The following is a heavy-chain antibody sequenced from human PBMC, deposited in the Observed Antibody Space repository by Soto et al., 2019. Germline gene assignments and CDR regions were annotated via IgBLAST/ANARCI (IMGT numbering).Heavy chain of an antibody. CDR2: ISTAHADI. Sequence: GASVKVSCTASGCTFSIYTISWVRQAPGQGLEWMGWISTAHADIGYAQKFQGRVTMTKDTSTSTSFMELRSLRSDDTAIYYCARDLAYIREYWGQGTQVTVSS. CDR1: GCTFSIYT. J-gene: IGHJ4*02. V-gene: IGHV1-18*01. D-gene: IGHD3-10*01. CDR3: ARDLAYIREY.